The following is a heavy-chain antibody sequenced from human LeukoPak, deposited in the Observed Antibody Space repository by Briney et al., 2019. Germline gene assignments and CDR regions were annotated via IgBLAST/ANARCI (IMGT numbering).Heavy chain of an antibody. Sequence: GGSLRLSCAASGFTFSSYAMHWVRQAPGKGLEWVAVISYDGSNKYYADSAKGRFTISRDNSKNTLYLQMNSLRAEDTAVYYCARQALRYFDYWGQGTLVTVSS. CDR2: ISYDGSNK. V-gene: IGHV3-30-3*01. CDR3: ARQALRYFDY. CDR1: GFTFSSYA. J-gene: IGHJ4*02. D-gene: IGHD2-21*02.